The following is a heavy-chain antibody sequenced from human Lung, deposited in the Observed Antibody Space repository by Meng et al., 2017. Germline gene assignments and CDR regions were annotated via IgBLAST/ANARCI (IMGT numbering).Heavy chain of an antibody. D-gene: IGHD4-11*01. CDR2: INHSGST. Sequence: QMQLQQWVAGLLKPSETPSLTCVVSGGSFSDYYWSWIRQHPGKGLEWIGEINHSGSTNYNPSLESRATISVDTSQNNLSLKLSSVNAADSAVYYCARGPTTMAHDFDYWGQGTLVTVSS. CDR1: GGSFSDYY. J-gene: IGHJ4*02. CDR3: ARGPTTMAHDFDY. V-gene: IGHV4-34*01.